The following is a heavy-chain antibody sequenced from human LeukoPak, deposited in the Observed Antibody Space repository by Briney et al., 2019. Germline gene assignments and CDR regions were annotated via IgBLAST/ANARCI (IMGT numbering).Heavy chain of an antibody. CDR3: ARETTGTGGFDS. Sequence: ASVKVSCKVSGYTLTELSMHWVRQAPGKGLEWMGGFDPEDGETTYAQKFQGRVTMTEDTSTDTAYMELSSLRSEDTAVYHCARETTGTGGFDSWGQGTLVTVSS. D-gene: IGHD7-27*01. J-gene: IGHJ4*02. CDR2: FDPEDGET. CDR1: GYTLTELS. V-gene: IGHV1-24*01.